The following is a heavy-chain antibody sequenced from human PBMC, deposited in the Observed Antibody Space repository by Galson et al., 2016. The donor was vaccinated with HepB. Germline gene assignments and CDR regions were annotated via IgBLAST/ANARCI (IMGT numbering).Heavy chain of an antibody. CDR2: VSYDGSNK. CDR1: GFFVSSNY. V-gene: IGHV3-30*03. D-gene: IGHD3-22*01. CDR3: ARGGGSYFGWFDL. Sequence: SLRLSCAASGFFVSSNYMSWVRQAPGKGLEWVAGVSYDGSNKKYADSVKGRFSIFRDNSKNTLYLQTNSLRVEDTAVYYCARGGGSYFGWFDLWGQGTLVTVSS. J-gene: IGHJ5*02.